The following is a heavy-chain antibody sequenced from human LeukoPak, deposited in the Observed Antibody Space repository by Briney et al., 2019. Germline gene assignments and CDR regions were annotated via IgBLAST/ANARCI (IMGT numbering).Heavy chain of an antibody. V-gene: IGHV3-23*01. CDR1: GFTFSSYA. CDR3: ANVRVFGDYNWSFDL. CDR2: IVGSGAST. D-gene: IGHD4-17*01. Sequence: GGSLRLSCAASGFTFSSYAMSWVRQAPGKGLEWVSAIVGSGASTYYADSVKGRFTISRDNSKNTLHLQMNSLRAEDTAIYHCANVRVFGDYNWSFDLWGRGTLVTVSS. J-gene: IGHJ2*01.